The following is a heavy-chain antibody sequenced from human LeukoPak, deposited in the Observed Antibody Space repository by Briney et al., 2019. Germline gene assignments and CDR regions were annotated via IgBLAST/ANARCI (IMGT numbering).Heavy chain of an antibody. V-gene: IGHV3-48*02. CDR2: INTGSSTV. CDR3: ATSLRSDSGGR. J-gene: IGHJ4*02. D-gene: IGHD4-17*01. Sequence: GGSLRLSSAASGFTFSRYTMNWVREAPGKELEWVSYINTGSSTVYYADYVKGRFTISRDNAKNSLFLQMNSLRDEDTAVYYCATSLRSDSGGRWGQGTLVTVSS. CDR1: GFTFSRYT.